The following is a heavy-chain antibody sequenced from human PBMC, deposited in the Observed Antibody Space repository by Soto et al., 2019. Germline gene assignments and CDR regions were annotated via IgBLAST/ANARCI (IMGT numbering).Heavy chain of an antibody. CDR2: IYYSGST. V-gene: IGHV4-59*08. CDR3: ARRLPIWGSSHDAFDI. Sequence: SETLSLTCTVSGGSISSYYWSWIRQPPGKGLEWIGYIYYSGSTNYNPSLKSRVTISVDTSKNQFSLKLSSVTAADTAVYYCARRLPIWGSSHDAFDIWGQGTMVTVSS. CDR1: GGSISSYY. J-gene: IGHJ3*02. D-gene: IGHD3-16*01.